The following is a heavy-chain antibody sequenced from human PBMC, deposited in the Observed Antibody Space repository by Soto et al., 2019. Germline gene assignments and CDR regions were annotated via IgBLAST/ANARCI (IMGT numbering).Heavy chain of an antibody. J-gene: IGHJ6*02. CDR1: GGSISSRSYY. Sequence: ETLSLTCPVSGGSISSRSYYWGWVRQPPGKGLEWVSSISSSSSYIYYADSVKGRFTISRDNAKNSLYLQMNSLRAEDTAVYYCARELIVVVPAAQANYYYGMDVWGQGTTVTVSS. D-gene: IGHD2-2*01. CDR2: ISSSSSYI. V-gene: IGHV3-21*01. CDR3: ARELIVVVPAAQANYYYGMDV.